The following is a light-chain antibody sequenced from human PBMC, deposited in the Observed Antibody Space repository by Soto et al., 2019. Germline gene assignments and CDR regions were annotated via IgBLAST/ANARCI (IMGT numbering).Light chain of an antibody. J-gene: IGKJ4*01. CDR3: KQYKDWSQFT. CDR2: EAS. V-gene: IGKV3-15*01. Sequence: EIVMTQSPATLSVSPGERATLSCRASQSVNRNLAWYQQKPGQAPRLLLYEASTRATGIPARFSGSGSGTEFTLAMSSLQSEDYAVYYCKQYKDWSQFTFGGGTQVEIK. CDR1: QSVNRN.